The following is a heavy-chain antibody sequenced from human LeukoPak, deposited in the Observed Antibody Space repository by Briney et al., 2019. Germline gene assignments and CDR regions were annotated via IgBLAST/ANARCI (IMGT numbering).Heavy chain of an antibody. J-gene: IGHJ5*02. D-gene: IGHD3-10*01. CDR2: ISWNSGSI. Sequence: GRSLRLSCAASGFTFDDYAMHWVRQAPGKGLEWVSGISWNSGSIGYADSVKGRFTISRDNAKNTLYLQMNSLSVEDTAVYYCARGRGSYGWFDPWGQGTLVTVSS. V-gene: IGHV3-9*01. CDR1: GFTFDDYA. CDR3: ARGRGSYGWFDP.